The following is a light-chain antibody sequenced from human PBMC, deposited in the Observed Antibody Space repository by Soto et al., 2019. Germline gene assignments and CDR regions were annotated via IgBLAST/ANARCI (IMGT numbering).Light chain of an antibody. CDR3: QQYGSSPT. Sequence: EIVLTYSSVTLSFSPGERAALSCRASQSVSSSYLAWYQQKPGQAPRLLIYGASSRATGIPDRFSGSGSGTDFTLTISRLETEDFAVYYCQQYGSSPTFGQGTKVDIK. CDR1: QSVSSSY. J-gene: IGKJ1*01. CDR2: GAS. V-gene: IGKV3-20*01.